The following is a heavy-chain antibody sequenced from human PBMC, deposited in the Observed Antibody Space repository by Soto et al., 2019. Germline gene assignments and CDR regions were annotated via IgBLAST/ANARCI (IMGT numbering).Heavy chain of an antibody. Sequence: TLSLTCTVSGGSISSGGYYWSWIRQHPGKGLEWIGYIYYSGSTYYNPSLKSRVTISVDTSKNQFSLKLSSVTAADTAVYYCARVGPDCSSTSCYKGGFTWFDPWGQGTLVTVYS. D-gene: IGHD2-2*02. CDR3: ARVGPDCSSTSCYKGGFTWFDP. CDR2: IYYSGST. J-gene: IGHJ5*02. V-gene: IGHV4-31*03. CDR1: GGSISSGGYY.